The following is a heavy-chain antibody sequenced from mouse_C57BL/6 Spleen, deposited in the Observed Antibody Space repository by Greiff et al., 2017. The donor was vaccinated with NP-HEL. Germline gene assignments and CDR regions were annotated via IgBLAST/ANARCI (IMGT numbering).Heavy chain of an antibody. CDR3: ARSEDGYRWYFDV. CDR1: GYTFTSYW. Sequence: QVQLQQPGAELVKPGASVKLSCKASGYTFTSYWMHWVKQRPGQGLEWIGMIHPNSGSTNYNEKFKSKATLTVDKSSSTAYMQLSSLTSEDSAVYYCARSEDGYRWYFDVWGTGTTVTVSS. CDR2: IHPNSGST. D-gene: IGHD2-3*01. V-gene: IGHV1-64*01. J-gene: IGHJ1*03.